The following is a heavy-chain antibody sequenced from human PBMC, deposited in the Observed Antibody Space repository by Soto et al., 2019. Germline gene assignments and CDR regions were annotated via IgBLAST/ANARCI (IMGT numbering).Heavy chain of an antibody. CDR3: AKDSSFWSGYYDY. CDR1: GFTFSSYA. CDR2: ISGSGGST. J-gene: IGHJ4*02. Sequence: GGSLRLSCAASGFTFSSYAMSWVRQAPGKGLEWVSAISGSGGSTYYADSVKGRFTISRANSKNTLYLQMNSLRAEDTAVYYCAKDSSFWSGYYDYWGQGTLVTVSS. D-gene: IGHD3-3*01. V-gene: IGHV3-23*01.